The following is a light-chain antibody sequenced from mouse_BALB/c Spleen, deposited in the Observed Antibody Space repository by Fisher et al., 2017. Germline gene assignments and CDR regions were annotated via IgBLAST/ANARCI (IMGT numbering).Light chain of an antibody. Sequence: IVLTQTTALMSASPGEKVTMTCSASSSVSYMYWYQQKPRSSPKPWIYLTSNLASGVPARFSGSGSGTSYSLTISSMEAEDAATYYCQQWSSYPRTFGGGTKLEIK. V-gene: IGKV4-68*01. CDR3: QQWSSYPRT. CDR2: LTS. CDR1: SSVSY. J-gene: IGKJ1*01.